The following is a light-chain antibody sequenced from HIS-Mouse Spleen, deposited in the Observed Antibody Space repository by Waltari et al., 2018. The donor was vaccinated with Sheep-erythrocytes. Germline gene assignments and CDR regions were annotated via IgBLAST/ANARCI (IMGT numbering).Light chain of an antibody. Sequence: QSALTQPASVSGSPGQSITISCTGTSSALGSYNLFSWYQQPPGKAPKLMIYEGSKRPSGVSNRFSGSKSGNTASLTISGLQAEDEADYYCCSYAGSSTPWVFGGGTKLTVL. CDR2: EGS. CDR3: CSYAGSSTPWV. J-gene: IGLJ3*02. CDR1: SSALGSYNL. V-gene: IGLV2-23*01.